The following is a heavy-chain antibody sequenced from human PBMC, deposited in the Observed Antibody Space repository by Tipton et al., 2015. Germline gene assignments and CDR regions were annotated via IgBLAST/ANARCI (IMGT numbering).Heavy chain of an antibody. CDR2: INHSGST. V-gene: IGHV4-34*01. D-gene: IGHD3-22*01. CDR1: VGSFSGYY. Sequence: TLSLTCAVYVGSFSGYYWSWIRQAPGQGLEWIGEINHSGSTNYNPSLKSRVTISVDASKNQFSLKLSSVTAADTAVYYCARVYYYDSTGYLEDAFDIWGQGTMVTVSS. J-gene: IGHJ3*02. CDR3: ARVYYYDSTGYLEDAFDI.